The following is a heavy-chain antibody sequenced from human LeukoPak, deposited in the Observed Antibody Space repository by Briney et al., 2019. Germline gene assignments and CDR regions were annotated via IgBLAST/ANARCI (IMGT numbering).Heavy chain of an antibody. D-gene: IGHD3-10*01. CDR1: GGSISSSSYY. J-gene: IGHJ4*02. V-gene: IGHV4-39*07. CDR3: ARGRSYYYGSGSLFPFDY. CDR2: IYYSGST. Sequence: SETLSLTCTVSGGSISSSSYYWGWIRQPPGKGLEWIGSIYYSGSTYYNPSLKSRVTISVDTSKNQFSLKLSSVTAADTAVYYCARGRSYYYGSGSLFPFDYWGQGTLVTVSS.